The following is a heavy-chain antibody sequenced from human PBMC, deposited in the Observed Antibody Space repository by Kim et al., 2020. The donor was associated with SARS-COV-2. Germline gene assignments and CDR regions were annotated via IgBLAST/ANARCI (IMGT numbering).Heavy chain of an antibody. CDR3: ARVGAPYSGYFPFDY. CDR1: GGSISSYY. Sequence: SETLSLTCTVSGGSISSYYWSWIRQPPGKGLEWIGYIYYSGSTNYNPSLKSRVTISVDTSKNQFSLKLSSVTAADTAVYYCARVGAPYSGYFPFDYWGQGTLVTVSS. CDR2: IYYSGST. D-gene: IGHD3-22*01. V-gene: IGHV4-59*13. J-gene: IGHJ4*02.